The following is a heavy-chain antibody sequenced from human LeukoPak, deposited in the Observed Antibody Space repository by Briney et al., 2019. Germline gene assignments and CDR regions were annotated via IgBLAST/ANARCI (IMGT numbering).Heavy chain of an antibody. CDR2: FDPEDGET. CDR1: GYTLTELS. Sequence: WASVKVSCKVSGYTLTELSMHWVRQAPGKGLEWMGGFDPEDGETIYAQKFQGRVTMTEDTSTDTAYMELSSLRSEDTAVYYCATDVLAAGARYYFDYWGQGTLVTVSS. J-gene: IGHJ4*02. V-gene: IGHV1-24*01. D-gene: IGHD6-13*01. CDR3: ATDVLAAGARYYFDY.